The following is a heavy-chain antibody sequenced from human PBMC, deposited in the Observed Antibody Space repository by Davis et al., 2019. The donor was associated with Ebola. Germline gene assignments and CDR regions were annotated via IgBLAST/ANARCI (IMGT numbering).Heavy chain of an antibody. CDR2: LSATGSHS. Sequence: GESLKISCAASGFTFSTYAMSWVRQAPGKGLEWVSTLSATGSHSYYADSVRGRFTISRDNSKNTLYLQMNSLRAEDTAVYYCARGWQQYDYWGQGTLVTVSS. D-gene: IGHD6-13*01. CDR1: GFTFSTYA. CDR3: ARGWQQYDY. J-gene: IGHJ4*02. V-gene: IGHV3-23*01.